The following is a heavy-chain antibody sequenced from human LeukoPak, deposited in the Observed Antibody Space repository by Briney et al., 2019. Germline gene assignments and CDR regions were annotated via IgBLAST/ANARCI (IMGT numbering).Heavy chain of an antibody. D-gene: IGHD3-22*01. J-gene: IGHJ4*02. V-gene: IGHV3-23*01. Sequence: PGGSLRLSCAASGFTFSSYAMSWVRQAPGKGLEWVSAISGSGGSTYYADSVKGRFTISRDNSKNTLYLQMNSLRAEDTAVYYCAKGVDYYDSSPLGGYWGQGTLVTVSS. CDR2: ISGSGGST. CDR1: GFTFSSYA. CDR3: AKGVDYYDSSPLGGY.